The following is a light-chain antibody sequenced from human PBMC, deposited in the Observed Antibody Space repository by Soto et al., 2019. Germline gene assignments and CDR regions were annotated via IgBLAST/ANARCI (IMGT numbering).Light chain of an antibody. CDR2: DSS. V-gene: IGKV3-20*01. Sequence: EIVLTQSPGTLSLSPGERATLSCRASQSVSNRYLAWYQQKPSQAPSLLIYDSSSRATGIPDRFSGSGSGTDFTLTISRLEPEDFAVYFCQQYASSRTFGQGTKVEIK. J-gene: IGKJ1*01. CDR1: QSVSNRY. CDR3: QQYASSRT.